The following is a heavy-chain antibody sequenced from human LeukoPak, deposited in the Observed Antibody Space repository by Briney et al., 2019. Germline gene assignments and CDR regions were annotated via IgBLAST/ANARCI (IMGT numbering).Heavy chain of an antibody. CDR2: IYYSGST. CDR1: GGSISSGDYY. V-gene: IGHV4-30-4*02. D-gene: IGHD5-24*01. CDR3: ARESVEGAFDI. Sequence: SETLSLTCTVSGGSISSGDYYWSWIRQPPGKGLEWIGYIYYSGSTYFNPSLKSRVTISVDTSKNQFSLKLSSVTAADTAVYYCARESVEGAFDIWGQGTMVTVSS. J-gene: IGHJ3*02.